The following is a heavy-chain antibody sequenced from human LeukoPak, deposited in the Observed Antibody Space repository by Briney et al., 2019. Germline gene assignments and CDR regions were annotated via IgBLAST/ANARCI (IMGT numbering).Heavy chain of an antibody. CDR3: ARSSVARAYGMDV. Sequence: GGSLRVSCGGSGFTFSDHYMNWVRQAHGKGLEWIAYISSTSSTINYADSVKGRFTISRDNAKNSVSLLMNSLKAEDSAVYFCARSSVARAYGMDVWGQGTTVTVSS. CDR1: GFTFSDHY. V-gene: IGHV3-11*01. D-gene: IGHD3-10*01. J-gene: IGHJ6*02. CDR2: ISSTSSTI.